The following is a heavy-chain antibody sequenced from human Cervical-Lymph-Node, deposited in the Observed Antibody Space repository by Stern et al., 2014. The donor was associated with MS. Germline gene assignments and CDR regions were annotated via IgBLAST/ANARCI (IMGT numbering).Heavy chain of an antibody. V-gene: IGHV4-59*01. D-gene: IGHD3-16*01. CDR3: ARGGGNYYFGLDV. J-gene: IGHJ6*02. CDR1: GSSITSYY. CDR2: MFNSGIA. Sequence: QVQLQESGPGLVKPSETLSLTCSVSGSSITSYYWTWIRQTPGKGPEWIGYMFNSGIANYNPSLKSRVTISVDTSKKQFSLRLTSVTAADTAVYYCARGGGNYYFGLDVWGQGTTVTVSS.